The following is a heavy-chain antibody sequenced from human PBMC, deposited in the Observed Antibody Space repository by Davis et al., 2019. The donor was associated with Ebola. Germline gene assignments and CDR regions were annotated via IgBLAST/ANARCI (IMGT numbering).Heavy chain of an antibody. CDR1: GGSTSSNYW. Sequence: TLSLTCSVSGGSTSSNYWSWIRQPPGKALEWLALIYWDDDKRYSPSLKSRLTITKDTSKNQVVLTMTNMDPVDTATYYCAHRVGTTGFDYWGQGTLVTVSS. V-gene: IGHV2-5*08. J-gene: IGHJ4*02. D-gene: IGHD1-26*01. CDR3: AHRVGTTGFDY. CDR2: IYWDDDK.